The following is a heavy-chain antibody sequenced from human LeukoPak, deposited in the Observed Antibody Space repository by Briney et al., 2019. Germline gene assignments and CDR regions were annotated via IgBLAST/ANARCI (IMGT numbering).Heavy chain of an antibody. CDR2: IYHTGIT. V-gene: IGHV4-38-2*02. D-gene: IGHD3-3*01. J-gene: IGHJ4*02. CDR1: GYSITSGYY. Sequence: SETLSLTCTVSGYSITSGYYWGWIRQLPGKGLEWIGTIYHTGITYYNPSLKSRVTISADTSNNQVSLKLSSVTATDTAVYYCARDGHDFWSGYTIDFWGQGTLVTVSS. CDR3: ARDGHDFWSGYTIDF.